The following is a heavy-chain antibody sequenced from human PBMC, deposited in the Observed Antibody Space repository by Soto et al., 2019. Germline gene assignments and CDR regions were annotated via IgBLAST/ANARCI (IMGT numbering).Heavy chain of an antibody. V-gene: IGHV4-59*01. Sequence: PWKPLSLTCTISGGSITSAGWSWMRQSPGEGLEWIAFIHHTGITNYNPSLRSRVTISVDTSKNQCSLMLNSVTAADTAVYYFARHGWLVPNIGSYWFDPWGQGTLVTVSS. CDR1: GGSITSAG. J-gene: IGHJ5*02. CDR2: IHHTGIT. CDR3: ARHGWLVPNIGSYWFDP. D-gene: IGHD6-19*01.